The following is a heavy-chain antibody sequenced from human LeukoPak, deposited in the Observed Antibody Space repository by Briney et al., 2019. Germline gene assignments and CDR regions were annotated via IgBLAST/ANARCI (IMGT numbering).Heavy chain of an antibody. CDR1: GGSISSGGYY. J-gene: IGHJ3*02. D-gene: IGHD4-4*01. V-gene: IGHV4-31*03. Sequence: SQTLSLTCTVSGGSISSGGYYWSWIRQHPGKGLEWIGYIYYSGSTYYNPSLKSRVTISVDTTKNQFSLKLSSVTAADTAVYYCARGYSNYPDAFDIWGQGTMVTVSS. CDR2: IYYSGST. CDR3: ARGYSNYPDAFDI.